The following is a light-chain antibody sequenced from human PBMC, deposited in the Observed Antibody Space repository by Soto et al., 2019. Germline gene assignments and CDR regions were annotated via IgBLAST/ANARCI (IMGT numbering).Light chain of an antibody. CDR1: SCDVGSYNF. J-gene: IGLJ2*01. CDR3: CSHVGDHVV. V-gene: IGLV2-23*01. Sequence: QSALTQPASVSGSPGQSITISCTGTSCDVGSYNFVSWYQQQVGKAPKLMTYQGSKRPSGVSDRFSASKSGNTASLTISGLQAEDEADYYCCSHVGDHVVFGGGTKLTVL. CDR2: QGS.